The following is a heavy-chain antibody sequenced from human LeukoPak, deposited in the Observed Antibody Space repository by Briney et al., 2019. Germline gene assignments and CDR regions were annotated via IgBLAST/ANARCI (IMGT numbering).Heavy chain of an antibody. CDR3: ARGDPAGLFVS. D-gene: IGHD3-10*01. J-gene: IGHJ4*02. CDR2: IYYSGTT. V-gene: IGHV4-59*01. Sequence: SETLSLTCALSGDSFSSGYWNWIRQPPGKGLEWIGYIYYSGTTNSNPSLESRVTVSVDTSKKYCSLKLTSVTAADTAVYFCARGDPAGLFVSWGQGHLVTVSS. CDR1: GDSFSSGY.